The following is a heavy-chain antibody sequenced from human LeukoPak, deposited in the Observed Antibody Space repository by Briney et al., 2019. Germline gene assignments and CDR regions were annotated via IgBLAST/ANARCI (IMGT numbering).Heavy chain of an antibody. V-gene: IGHV4-4*02. J-gene: IGHJ6*02. CDR1: GGSISSSNW. CDR2: IYHSGST. D-gene: IGHD3-22*01. CDR3: ARDPYDSSGHYGMDV. Sequence: PSETLSLTCAVSGGSISSSNWWSWARQPPGKGLEWIGEIYHSGSTNYNPSLKSRVTISVDKSKNQFSLKLSSVTAADTAVYYCARDPYDSSGHYGMDVWGQGTTVTVSS.